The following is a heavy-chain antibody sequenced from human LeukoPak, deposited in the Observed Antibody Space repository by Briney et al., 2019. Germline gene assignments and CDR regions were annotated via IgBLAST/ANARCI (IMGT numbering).Heavy chain of an antibody. J-gene: IGHJ4*02. V-gene: IGHV3-21*01. D-gene: IGHD4-17*01. CDR2: ISSSSSYI. CDR3: ARDGTPVTTDY. CDR1: GFTLSSYS. Sequence: GGSLRLSCAASGFTLSSYSMNWVRQAPGKGLEWVSSISSSSSYIYYADSVKGRFTISRDNAKNSLYLQMNSLRAEDTAVYYCARDGTPVTTDYWGQGTLVTVSS.